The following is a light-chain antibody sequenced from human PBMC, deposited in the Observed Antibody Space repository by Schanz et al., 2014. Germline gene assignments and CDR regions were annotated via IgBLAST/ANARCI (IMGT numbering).Light chain of an antibody. Sequence: EIVLTQSPGTLSLSPGERATLSCRASQSVSSSYLAWYQHKPGQAPRLLIYGASSRPTGIPDRFSGSGSGTDFTLTISRLEPEDFAVYYCQQYGGSPQTFGQGTKVEIK. CDR2: GAS. CDR3: QQYGGSPQT. CDR1: QSVSSSY. V-gene: IGKV3-20*01. J-gene: IGKJ1*01.